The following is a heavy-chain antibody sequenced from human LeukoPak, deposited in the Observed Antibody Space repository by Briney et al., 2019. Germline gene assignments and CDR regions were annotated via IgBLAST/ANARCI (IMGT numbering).Heavy chain of an antibody. CDR1: GGTFSSYA. V-gene: IGHV1-69*13. CDR3: AREQSDYSNLSSSWFDP. Sequence: ASVKVSCKASGGTFSSYAISWVRQAPGQGLEWMGGIIPIFGTANYAQKFQGRVTITADESTSTAYMELSSLRSEDTAVYYCAREQSDYSNLSSSWFDPWGQGTLVTVSS. D-gene: IGHD4-11*01. J-gene: IGHJ5*02. CDR2: IIPIFGTA.